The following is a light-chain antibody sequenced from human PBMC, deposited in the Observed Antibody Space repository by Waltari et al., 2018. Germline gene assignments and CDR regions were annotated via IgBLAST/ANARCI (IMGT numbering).Light chain of an antibody. CDR1: QPVGAY. J-gene: IGKJ2*01. V-gene: IGKV3-20*01. CDR3: QQYRSAPYT. CDR2: HSS. Sequence: EYVLTQPPATLSLSPGKGATLSCRASQPVGAYLAGYQQTPGQAPRLLIYHSSNRATGIPDRFSGSGSGTDFTLTITRLEPEDFAVYYCQQYRSAPYTFGQGTKLEIK.